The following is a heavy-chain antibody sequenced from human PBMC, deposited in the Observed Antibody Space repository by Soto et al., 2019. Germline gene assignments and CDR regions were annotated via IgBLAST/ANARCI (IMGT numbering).Heavy chain of an antibody. CDR2: IYYSGST. Sequence: PLGTPSPTRPFSGGSIRSSSFYWGWIRQPPGEGLEWIGSIYYSGSTYYNPSLKSRVTISVDTSKNQFSLKLSSVTAADTAVYYCARHAYSNYGTTQDLGWFDPWGQGTLVTVSS. V-gene: IGHV4-39*01. CDR3: ARHAYSNYGTTQDLGWFDP. J-gene: IGHJ5*02. D-gene: IGHD4-4*01. CDR1: GGSIRSSSFY.